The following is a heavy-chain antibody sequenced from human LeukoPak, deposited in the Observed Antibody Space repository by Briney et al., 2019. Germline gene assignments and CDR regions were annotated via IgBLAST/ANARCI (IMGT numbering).Heavy chain of an antibody. J-gene: IGHJ4*02. CDR3: VSHSDPLTGYSFDY. CDR2: IYDNGDT. Sequence: GGSLRLSCAASGFTVTSNYMTWVRQAPGKGLEWVSIIYDNGDTYYADFVKGRFTVTRDSSKNTVSLEMNSLRVDDTAVYYCVSHSDPLTGYSFDYWGQGTLVTVSS. D-gene: IGHD3-9*01. V-gene: IGHV3-53*01. CDR1: GFTVTSNY.